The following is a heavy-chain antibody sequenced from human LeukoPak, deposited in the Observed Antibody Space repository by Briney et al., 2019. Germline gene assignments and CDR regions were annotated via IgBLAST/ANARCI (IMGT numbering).Heavy chain of an antibody. Sequence: GGSLRLSCAASGFTFSSYWMHWVRQAPGKGLVWVSRINSDGSSTSYADSVKGRFTISRDNSKNTLYVQMHSLRAEDTAVYYCAKSIAVAGFAGGRTFGYWGQGILVTVSS. J-gene: IGHJ4*02. V-gene: IGHV3-74*01. D-gene: IGHD6-19*01. CDR1: GFTFSSYW. CDR2: INSDGSST. CDR3: AKSIAVAGFAGGRTFGY.